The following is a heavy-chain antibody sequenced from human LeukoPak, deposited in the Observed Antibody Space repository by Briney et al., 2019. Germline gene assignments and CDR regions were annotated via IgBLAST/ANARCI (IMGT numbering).Heavy chain of an antibody. Sequence: PSETLSLTCTVSGASISSYYWSWIRQPAGKGLEWIGRIYTSGSTNYNPSLKSRVTMSVDTSKNQFSLKLSSVTAADTAVYYCATDLDIVVVRAAQAEDYYYYMDVWGKGTTVTVSS. CDR2: IYTSGST. CDR3: ATDLDIVVVRAAQAEDYYYYMDV. CDR1: GASISSYY. D-gene: IGHD2-2*03. J-gene: IGHJ6*03. V-gene: IGHV4-4*07.